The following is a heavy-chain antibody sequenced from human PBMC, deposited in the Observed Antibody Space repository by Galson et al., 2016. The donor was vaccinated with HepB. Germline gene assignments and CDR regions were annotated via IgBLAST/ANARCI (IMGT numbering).Heavy chain of an antibody. V-gene: IGHV3-23*01. CDR1: GFKMSGFA. CDR2: SSGNGAAT. D-gene: IGHD5-12*01. CDR3: AKLGGYDIFHYCDY. Sequence: SLRLSCAVSGFKMSGFAMAWVRQAPGKGLEWVAVSSGNGAATRYGDAVKGRFTISRDNANSMLYLQMSRLTIEDTAVYYCAKLGGYDIFHYCDYWGQGILVSVSS. J-gene: IGHJ4*02.